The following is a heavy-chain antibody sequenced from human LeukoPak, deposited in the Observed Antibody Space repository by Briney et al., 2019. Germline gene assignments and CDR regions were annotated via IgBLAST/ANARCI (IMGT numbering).Heavy chain of an antibody. V-gene: IGHV1-69*06. CDR1: GGTFSSYA. Sequence: SVKVSCKASGGTFSSYAISWVRQAPGQGLEWMGGIIPIFGTANYAQKFQGRVTITADKSTSTAYMELSSLRSEDTAVYYCARDLKVLRYFDWLSQDYYYYGMDVWGKGTTVTVSP. CDR3: ARDLKVLRYFDWLSQDYYYYGMDV. J-gene: IGHJ6*04. CDR2: IIPIFGTA. D-gene: IGHD3-9*01.